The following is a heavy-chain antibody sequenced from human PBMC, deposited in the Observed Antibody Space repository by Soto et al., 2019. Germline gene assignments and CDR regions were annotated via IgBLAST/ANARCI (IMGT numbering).Heavy chain of an antibody. D-gene: IGHD6-6*01. V-gene: IGHV1-69*13. J-gene: IGHJ4*02. CDR3: AIEYSSSPPYYPIGY. CDR1: GYTFTGYY. Sequence: SVKVSCKASGYTFTGYYMHWVRQAPGQGLEWMGGIIPIFGTANYAQKFQGRVTITADESTSTAYMELSSLRSEDTAVYYCAIEYSSSPPYYPIGYWGQGTLVTVSS. CDR2: IIPIFGTA.